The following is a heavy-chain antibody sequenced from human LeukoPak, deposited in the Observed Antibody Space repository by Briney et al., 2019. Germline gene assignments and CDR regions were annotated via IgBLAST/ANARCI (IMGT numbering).Heavy chain of an antibody. J-gene: IGHJ4*02. CDR1: GFIFSNYD. D-gene: IGHD6-19*01. Sequence: GGSLRLSCAASGFIFSNYDMSWVRQAPGKGLEWVSGISYNGGSTHYADSVKGRFTISRDNSRNTLYLQMNSLRPDDTAFYYCATSRSSATSARGLFGFWGQGTLATVSS. CDR2: ISYNGGST. V-gene: IGHV3-23*01. CDR3: ATSRSSATSARGLFGF.